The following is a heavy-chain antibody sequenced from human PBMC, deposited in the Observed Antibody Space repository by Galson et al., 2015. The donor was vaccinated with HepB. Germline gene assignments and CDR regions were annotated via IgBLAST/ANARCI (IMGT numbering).Heavy chain of an antibody. J-gene: IGHJ6*02. CDR3: AKWTDYYDSSGYYAKGDV. CDR2: ISGSGGST. CDR1: GFTFSSYA. V-gene: IGHV3-23*01. D-gene: IGHD3-22*01. Sequence: SLRLSCAASGFTFSSYAMSWVRQAPGKGLEWVSAISGSGGSTYYADSVKGRFTISRDNSKNTLYLQMNSLRAEDTAVYYCAKWTDYYDSSGYYAKGDVWGQGTTVTVSS.